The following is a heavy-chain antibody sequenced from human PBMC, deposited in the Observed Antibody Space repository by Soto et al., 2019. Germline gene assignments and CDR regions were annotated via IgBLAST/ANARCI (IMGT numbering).Heavy chain of an antibody. CDR2: ISSSGNTI. Sequence: DVQLVESGGGLVQPGGSLRLSCAASGFTFSSYEMNWVRQAPGKGLEWVSYISSSGNTIYYADSVKGRLTISRDKAKNSLYLHMNSLRAEETALYYCARDDVVGAAIDYWGQGTLVTVSS. V-gene: IGHV3-48*03. CDR1: GFTFSSYE. D-gene: IGHD1-26*01. CDR3: ARDDVVGAAIDY. J-gene: IGHJ4*02.